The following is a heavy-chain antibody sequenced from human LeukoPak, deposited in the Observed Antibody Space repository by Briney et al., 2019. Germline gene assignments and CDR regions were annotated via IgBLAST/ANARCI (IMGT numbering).Heavy chain of an antibody. CDR2: ISSRSSTI. J-gene: IGHJ4*02. CDR1: GFTFSSYS. CDR3: ARDTAVAGTELVDY. V-gene: IGHV3-48*01. Sequence: GGSLRLSCAASGFTFSSYSMNWVRQAPGKGLEWVSYISSRSSTIYYADSVKGRFTISRDNAKNSLYLQMNSLRAEDTAVYYCARDTAVAGTELVDYWGQGTLVTVSS. D-gene: IGHD6-19*01.